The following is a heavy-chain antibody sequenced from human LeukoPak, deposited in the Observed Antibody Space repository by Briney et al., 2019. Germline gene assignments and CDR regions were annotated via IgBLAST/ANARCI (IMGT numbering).Heavy chain of an antibody. D-gene: IGHD7-27*01. CDR3: ARGVGLTGFDY. Sequence: SQTLSLTCAISGDSVSSNSAAWNWIRPSPSRGLVWLGRTYYRSKWYNDYAVSVKSRITINPDTAKNQFSLQLNSVTLEDTAVYYCARGVGLTGFDYWGQGILVTVSS. V-gene: IGHV6-1*01. CDR1: GDSVSSNSAA. CDR2: TYYRSKWYN. J-gene: IGHJ4*02.